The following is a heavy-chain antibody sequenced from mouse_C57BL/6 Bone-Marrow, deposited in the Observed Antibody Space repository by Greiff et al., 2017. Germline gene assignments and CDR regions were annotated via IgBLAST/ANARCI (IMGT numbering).Heavy chain of an antibody. CDR1: GYTFTSYW. D-gene: IGHD2-4*01. Sequence: QVQLQQSGAELVKPGASVKMSCKASGYTFTSYWITWVKQRPGQGLEWIGDIYPGSGSTNYNEKFKSKATLTVDTSSSTAYMQLSSRTSEDSAVYYCARDYDYGRRLMDDWGQGTSVTVSA. CDR3: ARDYDYGRRLMDD. V-gene: IGHV1-55*01. CDR2: IYPGSGST. J-gene: IGHJ4*01.